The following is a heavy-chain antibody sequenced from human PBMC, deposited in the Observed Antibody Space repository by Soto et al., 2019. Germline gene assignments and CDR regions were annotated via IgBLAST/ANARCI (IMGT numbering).Heavy chain of an antibody. J-gene: IGHJ6*02. Sequence: ASVKVSCKASGYTFTGYYMHWVRQAPGQGLEWMGWINPNSGGTNNAQKFQGWVTMTRDTSISAAYMELSRLRSDDTAVYYCASSPITGTTNYYYGMDVWGQGTTVTVSS. CDR2: INPNSGGT. CDR3: ASSPITGTTNYYYGMDV. CDR1: GYTFTGYY. V-gene: IGHV1-2*04. D-gene: IGHD1-7*01.